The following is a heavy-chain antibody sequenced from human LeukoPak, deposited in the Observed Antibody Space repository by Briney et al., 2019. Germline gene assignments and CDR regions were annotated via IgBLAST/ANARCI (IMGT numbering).Heavy chain of an antibody. CDR1: GFIFSSAW. Sequence: GGSLRLSCAASGFIFSSAWMSWVRQAPGKGLEWVGRIKSKTDGGTTDYAAPVTGRFTISRADSKNTLYLQMNSLKTEDTAIYYCTMHGAFTGSCSGASWGQGTLVTVSS. CDR2: IKSKTDGGTT. J-gene: IGHJ5*02. D-gene: IGHD3-10*01. V-gene: IGHV3-15*01. CDR3: TMHGAFTGSCSGAS.